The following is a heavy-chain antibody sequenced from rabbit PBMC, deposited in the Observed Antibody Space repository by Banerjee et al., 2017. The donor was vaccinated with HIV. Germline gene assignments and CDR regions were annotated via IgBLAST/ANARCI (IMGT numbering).Heavy chain of an antibody. CDR2: IYAGNSGDT. J-gene: IGHJ2*01. Sequence: QSLEESGGDLGKPGASLTLTCTASGFSFSSRYYMCWVRQAPGKGLEWIACIYAGNSGDTDYANWPKGRFTISKTSSTTVTLQMTSLTAADTATYFCARNYVNAFDPWGPGTLVTVS. V-gene: IGHV1S40*01. D-gene: IGHD1-1*01. CDR3: ARNYVNAFDP. CDR1: GFSFSSRYY.